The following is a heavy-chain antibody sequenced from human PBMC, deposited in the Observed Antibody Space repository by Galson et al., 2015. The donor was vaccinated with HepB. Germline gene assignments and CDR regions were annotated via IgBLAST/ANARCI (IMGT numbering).Heavy chain of an antibody. D-gene: IGHD6-6*01. CDR2: IDPRDPDI. V-gene: IGHV5-10-1*01. J-gene: IGHJ3*02. CDR1: GDSFSSYY. Sequence: QAGAQVKHPGKSLRISCKASGDSFSSYYIIWGRQMPGKALEWMGRIDPRDPDISYGPSFQGHVTISADTSVNTAYQQWSSLNASDTAMYYCARPVLDSRSYADAFDIWGQGTMVTVSS. CDR3: ARPVLDSRSYADAFDI.